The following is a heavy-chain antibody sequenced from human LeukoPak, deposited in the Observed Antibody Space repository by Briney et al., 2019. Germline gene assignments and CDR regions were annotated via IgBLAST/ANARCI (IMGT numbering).Heavy chain of an antibody. CDR2: INPNSGGT. CDR1: GYTFAGYY. J-gene: IGHJ4*02. CDR3: ARGTRWLQPYYFDY. Sequence: ASVKVSCKASGYTFAGYYMHWVRQAPGQGLEWMGWINPNSGGTNYAQKFQGRVTMTRDTSISTAYMELSRLRSDDTAVYYCARGTRWLQPYYFDYWGQGTLVTVSS. D-gene: IGHD5-24*01. V-gene: IGHV1-2*02.